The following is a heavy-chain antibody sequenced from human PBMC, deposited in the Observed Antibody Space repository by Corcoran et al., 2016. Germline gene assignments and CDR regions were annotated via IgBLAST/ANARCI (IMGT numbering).Heavy chain of an antibody. J-gene: IGHJ5*02. CDR3: GGFGTGYAFWSGYCGFPWFDP. V-gene: IGHV4-59*01. Sequence: QVQMQESGPGLVKPSQTLSLTCTVHGGSISSYYCSWNRQPPGKGLEWIGYIYYRGSTNYNPSLKSRVTISVDQSKNQFSLKLRSVTAAVAAVYYCGGFGTGYAFWSGYCGFPWFDPWGQGTLVTVSS. CDR2: IYYRGST. D-gene: IGHD3-3*01. CDR1: GGSISSYY.